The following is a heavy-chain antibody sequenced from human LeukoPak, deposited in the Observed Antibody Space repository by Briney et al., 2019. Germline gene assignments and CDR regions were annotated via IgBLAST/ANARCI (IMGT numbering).Heavy chain of an antibody. CDR3: ARHARDIVVVPAAGSNYFDY. CDR2: INHSGST. Sequence: PETLSLTCAVYGGSFSGYYWSWVRQPPGKGLEWIGEINHSGSTNYNPSLKSRVTISVDTSKNQFSLKLSSVTAADTAVYYCARHARDIVVVPAAGSNYFDYWGQGTLVTVSS. CDR1: GGSFSGYY. J-gene: IGHJ4*02. V-gene: IGHV4-34*01. D-gene: IGHD2-2*01.